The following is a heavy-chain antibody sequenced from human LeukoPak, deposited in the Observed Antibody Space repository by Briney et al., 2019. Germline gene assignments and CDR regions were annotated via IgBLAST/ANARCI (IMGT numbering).Heavy chain of an antibody. D-gene: IGHD3-3*01. J-gene: IGHJ6*03. CDR3: ARVAQHSYDFWSGYPPHYYYYYMDV. Sequence: NPSLKSRVTISVDTSKHRFSLKLSSVTAADTAVYYCARVAQHSYDFWSGYPPHYYYYYMDVWGKGTTVTVSS. V-gene: IGHV4-4*07.